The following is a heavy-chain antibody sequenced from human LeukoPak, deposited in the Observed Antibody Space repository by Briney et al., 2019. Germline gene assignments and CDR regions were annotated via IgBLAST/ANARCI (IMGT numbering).Heavy chain of an antibody. CDR2: ISWNSGSI. D-gene: IGHD3-10*01. Sequence: GRSLRLSCAASGFTFDDYAMHWVRHAPGKGLEWVTGISWNSGSIGYADSVKGRFTISRDNAKNSLYLQMNSLRAEDTALYYCAKDPNPYGSGSYFGAFDIWGQGTMVTVSS. J-gene: IGHJ3*02. CDR3: AKDPNPYGSGSYFGAFDI. V-gene: IGHV3-9*01. CDR1: GFTFDDYA.